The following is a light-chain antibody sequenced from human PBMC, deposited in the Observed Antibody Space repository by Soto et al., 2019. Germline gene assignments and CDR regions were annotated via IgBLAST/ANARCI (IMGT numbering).Light chain of an antibody. CDR1: QSISSY. Sequence: DIQMTQSPSSLSASVGDRVTITCRASQSISSYLNWYQQKPGKAPNLLIYGASSLQSGVPSRFSGSGSGTDFTLTISSLQPEDFVTYYCLQSYSTPYTFGQGTKLEIK. CDR3: LQSYSTPYT. J-gene: IGKJ2*01. V-gene: IGKV1-39*01. CDR2: GAS.